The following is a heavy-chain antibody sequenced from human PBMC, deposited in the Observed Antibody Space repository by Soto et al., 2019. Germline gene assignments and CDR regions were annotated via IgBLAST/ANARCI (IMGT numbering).Heavy chain of an antibody. CDR3: AKDYDL. V-gene: IGHV3-9*01. CDR1: VFTFADYA. J-gene: IGHJ5*02. Sequence: PGGSLRLSCAASVFTFADYAMHWVRQAPGKGLEWVSGISWNSGSIGYADSVKGRFTISRDNAKNSLYLQMNSLRAEDTALYYCAKDYDLWGQGTLVTVSS. CDR2: ISWNSGSI.